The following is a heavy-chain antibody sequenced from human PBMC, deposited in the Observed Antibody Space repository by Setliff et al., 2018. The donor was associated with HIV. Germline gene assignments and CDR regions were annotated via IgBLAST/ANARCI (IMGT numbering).Heavy chain of an antibody. CDR1: GGTFSSYA. Sequence: SVKVSCKASGGTFSSYAISWVRQAPGQGLEWMGGIIPIFGTANYAQKFQGRVTITADESTSTAYMELSSLRSEDTAVYYCAGVYYYGSGSYNYPYYFDYWGQGTLVTASS. V-gene: IGHV1-69*13. CDR3: AGVYYYGSGSYNYPYYFDY. CDR2: IIPIFGTA. D-gene: IGHD3-10*01. J-gene: IGHJ4*02.